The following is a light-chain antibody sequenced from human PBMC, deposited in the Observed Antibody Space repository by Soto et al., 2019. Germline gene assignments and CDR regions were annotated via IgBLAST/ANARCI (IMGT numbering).Light chain of an antibody. V-gene: IGKV3-11*01. CDR1: QSVSSN. J-gene: IGKJ4*01. Sequence: EVLLTQCPGTQSLSPGARSTLSCMASQSVSSNLAWYQQNPGQAPRLLIFDASNRATGIPARFSGSGSGTDFILTISSLEPEDFAVYYCQQHSNWPLTFGGGTKVDI. CDR2: DAS. CDR3: QQHSNWPLT.